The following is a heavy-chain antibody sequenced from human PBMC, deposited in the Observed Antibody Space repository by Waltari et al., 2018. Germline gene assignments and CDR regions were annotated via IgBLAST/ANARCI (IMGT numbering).Heavy chain of an antibody. V-gene: IGHV3-23*03. CDR3: ARCTGGSCYGFDY. Sequence: EVQLLESGGGLVQPGGSLRLSCAASGITFSGYAMSWVRQAPGKGLECSVCISGGGTGTYYGASVDGRFTISRDNTKSTVYLQMNSLRAEDTGVYYCARCTGGSCYGFDYWGQGTLVTVSS. D-gene: IGHD2-15*01. J-gene: IGHJ4*02. CDR1: GITFSGYA. CDR2: ISGGGTGT.